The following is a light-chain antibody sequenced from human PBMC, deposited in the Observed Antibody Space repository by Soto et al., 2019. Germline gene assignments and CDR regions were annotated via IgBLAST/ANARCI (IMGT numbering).Light chain of an antibody. CDR1: QSVSSN. CDR2: GAS. J-gene: IGKJ1*01. CDR3: QQYNNWPWT. V-gene: IGKV3D-15*01. Sequence: EIVMTQSPATLSVSPGERATLSCRASQSVSSNLAWYQQQPGQAPRFLIYGASTRATGIPARFSGSGSGTEFTLTISSLQSEDFAVYYCQQYNNWPWTFGQGTKVDIK.